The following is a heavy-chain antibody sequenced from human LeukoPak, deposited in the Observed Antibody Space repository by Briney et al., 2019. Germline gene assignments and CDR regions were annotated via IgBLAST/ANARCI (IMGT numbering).Heavy chain of an antibody. J-gene: IGHJ4*02. CDR1: GFTFSSYW. V-gene: IGHV3-7*01. D-gene: IGHD3-22*01. CDR3: ARALTMIVVAFDC. Sequence: PGGSLRLSCAASGFTFSSYWMSWVRQAPGKGLEWVANIKQDGSDKYYVDSVKGRFTITRDHAKNFLYLQMNSLRAEDTAVYYCARALTMIVVAFDCWGQGTLVSVSS. CDR2: IKQDGSDK.